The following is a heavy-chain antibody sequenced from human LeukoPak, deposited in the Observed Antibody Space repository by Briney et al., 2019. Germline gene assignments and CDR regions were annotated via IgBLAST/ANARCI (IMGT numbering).Heavy chain of an antibody. D-gene: IGHD3-10*01. J-gene: IGHJ3*01. Sequence: PGGSLRLSCAASGFTFSSYAMHWVRQAPGKGLEWVAKINQDGSDMYYVDSVKGRFFVSRDNARNLVYLQMNSLRVDDTAVYYCARDFPGIGRGTFDFWGQGTIIIVSS. CDR3: ARDFPGIGRGTFDF. CDR1: GFTFSSYA. V-gene: IGHV3-7*03. CDR2: INQDGSDM.